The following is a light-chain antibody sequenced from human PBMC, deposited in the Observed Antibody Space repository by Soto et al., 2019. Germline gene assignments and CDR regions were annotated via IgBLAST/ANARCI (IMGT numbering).Light chain of an antibody. Sequence: EFVHRPSPATLSVSPGAGATLSCRASQSISSYLAWYQQKRGQAPRLLIYDASNRATGIPARFSGSGSGTDFTLTISSLETEDFAVYYCQQRSSWPLTFGGGTKVDIK. CDR3: QQRSSWPLT. CDR1: QSISSY. CDR2: DAS. J-gene: IGKJ4*01. V-gene: IGKV3-11*01.